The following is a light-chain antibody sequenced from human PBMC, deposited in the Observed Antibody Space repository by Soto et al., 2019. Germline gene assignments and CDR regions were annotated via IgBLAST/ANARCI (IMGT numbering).Light chain of an antibody. J-gene: IGKJ1*01. CDR3: LQYSSHSWT. V-gene: IGKV1-9*01. CDR1: QAITNN. CDR2: EES. Sequence: DIHLTQSPSSLSASVGDRVAITCRASQAITNNLAWYQQKPGNPPRLLIYEESTLHSGVPSRFSGSGSGTEFTLTISRLQPDDVATYYCLQYSSHSWTFGQGTKVDIK.